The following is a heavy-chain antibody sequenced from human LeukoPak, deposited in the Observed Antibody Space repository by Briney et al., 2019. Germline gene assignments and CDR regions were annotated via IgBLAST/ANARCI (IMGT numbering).Heavy chain of an antibody. CDR2: IHYSGTT. V-gene: IGHV4-39*01. CDR3: ARRKANLNWFDT. CDR1: GGSINNNDYY. Sequence: SETLSLTCTLSGGSINNNDYYWGWIRQPPGKGLECIGGIHYSGTTYYIPSLKSRVTISVDTSKNQFSLKLNSVTAADTAVYYCARRKANLNWFDTWGRGTLVSVSS. J-gene: IGHJ5*02.